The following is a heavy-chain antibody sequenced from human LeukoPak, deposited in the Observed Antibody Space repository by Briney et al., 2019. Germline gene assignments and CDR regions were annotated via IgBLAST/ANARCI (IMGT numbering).Heavy chain of an antibody. J-gene: IGHJ4*02. V-gene: IGHV4-61*02. CDR3: ARGRMVRRVIAGYFDC. Sequence: PSQTLSLTCTASGGSISSGSYYWSWIRQPAGKGLEWIGRIYTSGSTNYNPSLKSRVTISVDKSKNQFSLKLISVTAADTAVYYCARGRMVRRVIAGYFDCWGQGTLVTVS. D-gene: IGHD3-10*01. CDR1: GGSISSGSYY. CDR2: IYTSGST.